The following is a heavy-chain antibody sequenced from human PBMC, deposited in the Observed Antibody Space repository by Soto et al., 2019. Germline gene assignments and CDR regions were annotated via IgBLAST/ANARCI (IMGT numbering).Heavy chain of an antibody. CDR3: AKDRSTLYCTNGVCHAAYYYGMDV. V-gene: IGHV3-23*01. Sequence: EVQLLESGGGLVQPGGSLRLSCAASGFTFSSYAMSWVRQAPGKGLEWVSAISGSGGSTYYADSVKGRFTISRDNSKNTLYLQMNSLRAEDTAVYYCAKDRSTLYCTNGVCHAAYYYGMDVWGQGTTVTVSS. CDR1: GFTFSSYA. D-gene: IGHD2-8*01. J-gene: IGHJ6*02. CDR2: ISGSGGST.